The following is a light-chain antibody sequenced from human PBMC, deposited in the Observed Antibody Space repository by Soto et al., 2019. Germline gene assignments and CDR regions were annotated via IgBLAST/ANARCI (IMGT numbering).Light chain of an antibody. CDR3: QKYNSAPFT. V-gene: IGKV1-27*01. Sequence: DLQMTQSPFSLSASLGDRVTTXXRASQGISNYLAWYQQKPGKVPKLXIYAASTLQSGVPSLFSGSGAGTDFTLTISSLQPEDVATYYCQKYNSAPFTFGQGTRLEIK. CDR2: AAS. CDR1: QGISNY. J-gene: IGKJ5*01.